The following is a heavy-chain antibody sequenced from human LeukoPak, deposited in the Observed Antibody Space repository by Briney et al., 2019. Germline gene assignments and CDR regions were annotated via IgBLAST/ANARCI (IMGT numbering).Heavy chain of an antibody. D-gene: IGHD5-12*01. V-gene: IGHV4-59*01. Sequence: SETLSLTCTVSGGSISSYYWSWIRQPPGKGLEGIGYIYDSGSTNYNPSLKSRVTISVDTSKNPFSLKLSSVTAADTAVYYCARGGSGYDSFYYYGMDVWGQGTTVTVSS. CDR3: ARGGSGYDSFYYYGMDV. J-gene: IGHJ6*02. CDR1: GGSISSYY. CDR2: IYDSGST.